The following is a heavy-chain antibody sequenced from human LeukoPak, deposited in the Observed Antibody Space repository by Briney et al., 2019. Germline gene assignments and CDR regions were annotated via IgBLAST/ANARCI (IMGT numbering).Heavy chain of an antibody. CDR2: IYYSGST. CDR1: GGSISSSSYY. Sequence: SETLSLTCTVSGGSISSSSYYWGWIRQPPGKGLEWIGSIYYSGSTYYNPSLKSRVTMSVDTSKNQFSLKLNSVTPEDTAVYYCARDRYSSGWYDEADAFDIWGQGTMVTVSS. J-gene: IGHJ3*02. CDR3: ARDRYSSGWYDEADAFDI. V-gene: IGHV4-39*07. D-gene: IGHD6-19*01.